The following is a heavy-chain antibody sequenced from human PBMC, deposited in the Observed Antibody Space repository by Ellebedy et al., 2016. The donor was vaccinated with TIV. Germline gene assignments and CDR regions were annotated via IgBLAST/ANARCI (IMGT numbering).Heavy chain of an antibody. J-gene: IGHJ4*02. CDR2: ISAYNGNT. D-gene: IGHD3-3*01. V-gene: IGHV1-18*04. CDR1: GYTFTSFG. CDR3: ARASRSVGVDDV. Sequence: ASVKVSCKASGYTFTSFGISWLRQAPGQGLEWMGWISAYNGNTKYAQKVQGRVTMTTDTPTSTGYMELRSLRSDDTAVYFCARASRSVGVDDVWGQGTQVIVSS.